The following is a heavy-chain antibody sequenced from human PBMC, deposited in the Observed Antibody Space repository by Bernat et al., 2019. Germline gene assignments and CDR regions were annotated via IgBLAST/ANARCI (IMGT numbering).Heavy chain of an antibody. D-gene: IGHD1-26*01. Sequence: QVQLQESGPGLVKPSETLSLTCTVSGDSVNSGSCYWSWIRQPPGKGLEWIGYVTYRGSTNYNPSLKNRVTISADTSKNQFSLKLSSVTAADTAVYYCARDNGIVGAAWYFDLWGRGTLVSVSS. V-gene: IGHV4-61*01. J-gene: IGHJ2*01. CDR1: GDSVNSGSCY. CDR2: VTYRGST. CDR3: ARDNGIVGAAWYFDL.